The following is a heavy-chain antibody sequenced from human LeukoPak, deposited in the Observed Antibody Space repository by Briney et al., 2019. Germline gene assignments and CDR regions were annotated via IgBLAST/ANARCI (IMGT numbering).Heavy chain of an antibody. V-gene: IGHV3-33*08. CDR2: IWYGGSNK. CDR3: ARGGGYCGGDCYGIDY. Sequence: GGSLRLSCAASGFTFSSYGMHWVRQAPGKGLEWVAVIWYGGSNKYYADSVKGRFTISRDNAKNSLYLQMNSLRAEDTAVYYCARGGGYCGGDCYGIDYWGQGTLVTVSS. CDR1: GFTFSSYG. D-gene: IGHD2-21*01. J-gene: IGHJ4*02.